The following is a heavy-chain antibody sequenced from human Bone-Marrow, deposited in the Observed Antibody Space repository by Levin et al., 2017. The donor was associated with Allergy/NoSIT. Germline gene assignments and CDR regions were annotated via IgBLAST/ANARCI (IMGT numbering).Heavy chain of an antibody. D-gene: IGHD3-22*01. Sequence: GGSLRLSCEGSGFRFIDYAMHWVRQAPGKGLEWVSGISWNSDSMGYADSVKGRFTISRDNAKNSVYLQMNSLTTEATALYFCGKDMGEDYSETSVGADYWGQGTLVTVSS. J-gene: IGHJ4*02. CDR3: GKDMGEDYSETSVGADY. CDR1: GFRFIDYA. V-gene: IGHV3-9*01. CDR2: ISWNSDSM.